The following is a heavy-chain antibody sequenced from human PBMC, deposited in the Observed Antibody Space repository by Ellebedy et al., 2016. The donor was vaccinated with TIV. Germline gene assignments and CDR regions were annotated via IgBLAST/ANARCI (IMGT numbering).Heavy chain of an antibody. V-gene: IGHV3-66*01. CDR2: LYPDAKT. Sequence: PGGSLRLSCEASGIIVNDYFMNWVRQAPGKGLEWVSVLYPDAKTNYTDYVNGRFIVSRDSSKNTLYLQMNSLTAEDTAVYYCARDPGGGGDFGDNWFDPWGQGTLVTVSS. CDR1: GIIVNDYF. CDR3: ARDPGGGGDFGDNWFDP. J-gene: IGHJ5*02. D-gene: IGHD2-21*01.